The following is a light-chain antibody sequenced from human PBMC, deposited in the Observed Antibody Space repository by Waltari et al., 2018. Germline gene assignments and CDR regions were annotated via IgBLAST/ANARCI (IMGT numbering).Light chain of an antibody. CDR3: VSYTTISTWV. Sequence: WSQPHPGKAPKVSIYDFSKLPSGVSNRFSGSKSGNTASLIISGLQADDEADYYCVSYTTISTWVFGGGTKLTVL. V-gene: IGLV2-14*03. CDR2: DFS. J-gene: IGLJ3*02.